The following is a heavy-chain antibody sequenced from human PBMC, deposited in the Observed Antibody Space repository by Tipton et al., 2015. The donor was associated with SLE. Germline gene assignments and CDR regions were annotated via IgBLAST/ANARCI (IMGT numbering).Heavy chain of an antibody. CDR2: IYYSGST. J-gene: IGHJ4*02. CDR1: GGSISSYY. V-gene: IGHV4-59*12. D-gene: IGHD5-18*01. CDR3: ACGYSYGYGY. Sequence: LRLSCTVSGGSISSYYWSWIRQPPGKGLEWIGYIYYSGSTNYNPSLKSRVTISVDTSKNQFSLKLSSVTAADTAVYYCACGYSYGYGYWGQGTLVTVSS.